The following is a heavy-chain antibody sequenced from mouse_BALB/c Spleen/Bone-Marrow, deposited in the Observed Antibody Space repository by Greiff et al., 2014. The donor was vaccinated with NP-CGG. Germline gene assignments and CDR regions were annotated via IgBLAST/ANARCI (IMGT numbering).Heavy chain of an antibody. CDR1: GFTLSDYG. CDR2: ISNLAYSI. V-gene: IGHV5-15*02. D-gene: IGHD2-1*01. J-gene: IGHJ4*01. Sequence: EVMLVESGGGLVQPGGSRKLSCAASGFTLSDYGMAWVRQAPGKGPEWVAFISNLAYSIYYADTVTGRFTISRENAKSTLYLEMSSLRSEDTAIYYCTRNYGNQGAMDYWGRGTSVTVSS. CDR3: TRNYGNQGAMDY.